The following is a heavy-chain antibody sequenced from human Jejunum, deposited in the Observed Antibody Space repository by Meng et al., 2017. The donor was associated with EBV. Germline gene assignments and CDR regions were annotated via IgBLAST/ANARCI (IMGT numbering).Heavy chain of an antibody. CDR1: GLTLSTYA. D-gene: IGHD5-24*01. CDR3: VRDGYNYIPFDY. V-gene: IGHV3-23*04. J-gene: IGHJ4*02. CDR2: VSGTGSTT. Sequence: VPLVESGGGLVPPGGSLRLSCAASGLTLSTYAMSWVRQAPGKGLEWVSHVSGTGSTTYYADSVKGRFTASRDNSNNILYLQMNSLGADDTAVYYCVRDGYNYIPFDYWGQGTLVTVSS.